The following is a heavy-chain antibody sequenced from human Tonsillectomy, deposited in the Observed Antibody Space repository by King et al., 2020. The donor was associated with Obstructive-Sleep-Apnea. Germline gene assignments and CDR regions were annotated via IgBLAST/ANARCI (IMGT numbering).Heavy chain of an antibody. CDR2: ISSSSSTI. CDR3: ARTRPLRDDSSGYYGVGLDY. Sequence: VQLVESGGGLVQPGGSLRLSCAASGFTFSSYGMNWARQAPGKGLEWVSYISSSSSTIYYADSVKGRFTISRDNAKNSLYLQMNSLRAEDTAVYYCARTRPLRDDSSGYYGVGLDYWGPGSLVTVSS. D-gene: IGHD3-22*01. CDR1: GFTFSSYG. V-gene: IGHV3-48*04. J-gene: IGHJ4*02.